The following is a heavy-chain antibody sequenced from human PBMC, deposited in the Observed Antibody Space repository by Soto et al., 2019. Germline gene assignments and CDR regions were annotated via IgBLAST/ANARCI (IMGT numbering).Heavy chain of an antibody. D-gene: IGHD2-8*01. CDR3: ARDQGRYCTNGVCYTWDY. Sequence: QVQLVQSGAEVKKPGSSVKVSCKASGGTFSSYAISWVRQAPGQGLEWMGGIIPIFGTANYAQKFQGRVTITADESTSTAYMELSSLRSEDTAVYYCARDQGRYCTNGVCYTWDYWGQGTLVTVSS. CDR1: GGTFSSYA. V-gene: IGHV1-69*01. J-gene: IGHJ4*02. CDR2: IIPIFGTA.